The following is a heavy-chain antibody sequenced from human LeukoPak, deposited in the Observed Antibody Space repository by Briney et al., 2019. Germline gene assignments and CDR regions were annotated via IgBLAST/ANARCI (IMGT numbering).Heavy chain of an antibody. CDR1: GFTFSSYN. Sequence: PGGSLRLSCAASGFTFSSYNMNWVRQGPGKGLEWVSSITSGSSYIFYADSAKGRFTISRDNAKNSLYLQMDSLRAEDTAVYYCARYSGTYRDYWGQGTLVTVSS. J-gene: IGHJ4*02. CDR2: ITSGSSYI. CDR3: ARYSGTYRDY. V-gene: IGHV3-21*01. D-gene: IGHD1-26*01.